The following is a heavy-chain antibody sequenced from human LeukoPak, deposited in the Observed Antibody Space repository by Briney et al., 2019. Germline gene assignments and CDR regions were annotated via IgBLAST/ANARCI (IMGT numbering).Heavy chain of an antibody. J-gene: IGHJ6*03. CDR2: ISSSSSSYI. Sequence: GGSLRLSCAASGFTFNTYNMNWARQDPGKGLEGVSSISSSSSSYIYYADSVKGRFTITRDNAKSSLYLQMSSLRAEDTAVYYCAREHSGYDFPGRDYYYMDVWGKGTTVTVSS. D-gene: IGHD5-12*01. V-gene: IGHV3-21*01. CDR3: AREHSGYDFPGRDYYYMDV. CDR1: GFTFNTYN.